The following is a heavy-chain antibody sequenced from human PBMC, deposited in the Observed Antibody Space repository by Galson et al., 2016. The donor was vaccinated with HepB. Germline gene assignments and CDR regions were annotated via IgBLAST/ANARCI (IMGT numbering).Heavy chain of an antibody. Sequence: SLRLSCAASGFAFSAYGMTWVRQAPRKGLEWVAAISTSGGSTDYADSVKGRFTISRDNSKNMLYLQMNSLRVEDSALYYRAKGTTRLGDNWGQGILVTVSS. CDR1: GFAFSAYG. CDR2: ISTSGGST. J-gene: IGHJ4*02. D-gene: IGHD4-11*01. V-gene: IGHV3-23*01. CDR3: AKGTTRLGDN.